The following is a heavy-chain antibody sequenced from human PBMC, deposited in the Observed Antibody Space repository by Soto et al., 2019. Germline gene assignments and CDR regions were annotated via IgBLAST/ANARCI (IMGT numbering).Heavy chain of an antibody. V-gene: IGHV1-46*01. Sequence: ASVKVSCNASGYTFTSYYMHWVRQAPGQGLEWMGIINPSGGSTSYAQKFQGRVTMTRGTSTSTVYMELSSLRSEDTAVYYCATASEMATIYYWGQGTLVTVSS. J-gene: IGHJ4*02. D-gene: IGHD5-12*01. CDR2: INPSGGST. CDR1: GYTFTSYY. CDR3: ATASEMATIYY.